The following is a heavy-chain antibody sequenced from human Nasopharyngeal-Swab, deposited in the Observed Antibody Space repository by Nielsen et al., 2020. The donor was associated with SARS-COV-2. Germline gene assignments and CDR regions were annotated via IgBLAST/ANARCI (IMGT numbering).Heavy chain of an antibody. CDR1: GFTFSSYA. CDR2: ISYDGSNK. D-gene: IGHD5-18*01. CDR3: ARDLRFEDTAMAGYFDL. V-gene: IGHV3-30-3*01. J-gene: IGHJ2*01. Sequence: GESLKISCAASGFTFSSYAMHWVRQAPGKGLEWLAVISYDGSNKYYADSVKGRFTISRDNSKNTLYLQMNSLRAEDTAVYYCARDLRFEDTAMAGYFDLWGRGTLVTVSS.